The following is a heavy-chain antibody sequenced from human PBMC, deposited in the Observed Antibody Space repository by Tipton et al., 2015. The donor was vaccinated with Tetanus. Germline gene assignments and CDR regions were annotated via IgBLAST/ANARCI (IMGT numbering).Heavy chain of an antibody. CDR3: ARDGGNYFYYGVNV. CDR2: IYSPGTT. V-gene: IGHV4-31*02. J-gene: IGHJ6*02. Sequence: LRLSCSVSGVSIKGGGFYWTWIRQPPGKGLEWIGYIYSPGTTSYAPSLRGRATISFDSVKNHFSLSLSSVTAADTAMYYCARDGGNYFYYGVNVWGQGAALTVSS. CDR1: GVSIKGGGFY.